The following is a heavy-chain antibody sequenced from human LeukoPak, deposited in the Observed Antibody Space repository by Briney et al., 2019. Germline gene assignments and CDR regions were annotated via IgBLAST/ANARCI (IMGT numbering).Heavy chain of an antibody. Sequence: SETLSLTCAVYGGSFSGYYWSWIRQPPGKGLDWIGEINHSGSTNYNPSLKSRVTISVDTSKNQFSLKLSSVTAADTAVYYCASGLGRDFDYWGQGTLVTVS. CDR1: GGSFSGYY. V-gene: IGHV4-34*01. CDR2: INHSGST. D-gene: IGHD5-24*01. CDR3: ASGLGRDFDY. J-gene: IGHJ4*02.